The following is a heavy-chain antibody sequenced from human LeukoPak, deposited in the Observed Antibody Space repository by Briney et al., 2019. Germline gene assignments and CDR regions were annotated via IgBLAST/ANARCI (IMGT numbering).Heavy chain of an antibody. V-gene: IGHV3-48*03. CDR2: ISSSGSTI. Sequence: GGSLRLSCAASGFTFSSYEMNWVRQAPGKGLEWVSYISSSGSTIYYADSVKGRFTISRDNAKNSLYLQMNSLGAEDTAVYYCAELGITMIVGVWGKGTTVTISS. CDR1: GFTFSSYE. D-gene: IGHD3-22*01. CDR3: AELGITMIVGV. J-gene: IGHJ6*04.